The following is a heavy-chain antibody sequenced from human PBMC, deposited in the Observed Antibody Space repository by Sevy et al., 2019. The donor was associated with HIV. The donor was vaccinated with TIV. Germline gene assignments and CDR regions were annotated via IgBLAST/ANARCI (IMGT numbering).Heavy chain of an antibody. CDR1: GGSISSYY. CDR3: ARGVDIYRDFWFDP. J-gene: IGHJ5*02. V-gene: IGHV4-59*01. CDR2: IYYSGST. D-gene: IGHD5-12*01. Sequence: SETLSLTCTVSGGSISSYYWRWIRQPPGKGLEWIGYIYYSGSTNYNPSLKSRVTISVDTSKNQFSLKLSSVTAADTAVYYCARGVDIYRDFWFDPWGQGTLITVSS.